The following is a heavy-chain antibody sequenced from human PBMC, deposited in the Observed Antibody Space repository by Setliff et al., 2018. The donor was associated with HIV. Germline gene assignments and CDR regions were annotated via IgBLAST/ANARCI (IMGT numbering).Heavy chain of an antibody. J-gene: IGHJ5*02. Sequence: PLGSLRLSCAASGFTFSDFWMYWVRQAPGKGLEWVANISPEGNKKYYVGSVKGRFTSSRDNAKSSLFLQMSGLRPEDTAVYYCARVLLRTNPLYGVASNWFDPWGQGTLVTVSS. CDR3: ARVLLRTNPLYGVASNWFDP. CDR1: GFTFSDFW. D-gene: IGHD2-8*01. CDR2: ISPEGNKK. V-gene: IGHV3-7*03.